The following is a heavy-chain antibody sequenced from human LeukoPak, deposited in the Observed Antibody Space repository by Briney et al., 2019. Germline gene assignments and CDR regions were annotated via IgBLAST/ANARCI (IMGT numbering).Heavy chain of an antibody. CDR2: ISGSGGST. D-gene: IGHD1-26*01. CDR1: GFTFSSYA. CDR3: AKESGGSYYYFQH. J-gene: IGHJ1*01. Sequence: GGSLRLSCAASGFTFSSYAMSWVRQAPGKGLEWVSAISGSGGSTYYADSVKGRFTISRDNSKNTLYLQMNSLRTEDTALYYCAKESGGSYYYFQHWGQGTLVTVSS. V-gene: IGHV3-23*01.